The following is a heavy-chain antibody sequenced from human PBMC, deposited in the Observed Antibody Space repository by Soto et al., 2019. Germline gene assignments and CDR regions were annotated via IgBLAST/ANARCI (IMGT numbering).Heavy chain of an antibody. CDR1: GYTFTSYD. D-gene: IGHD3-22*01. Sequence: ASVKVSFKASGYTFTSYDINWVRQATGQGLEWMGWMNPNSGNTGYAQKFQGRVTMTRNTSISTAYMELSSLRSEDTAVYYCARVGYYYDSSGYYLRFDYWGQGTLVTVSS. V-gene: IGHV1-8*01. CDR3: ARVGYYYDSSGYYLRFDY. J-gene: IGHJ4*02. CDR2: MNPNSGNT.